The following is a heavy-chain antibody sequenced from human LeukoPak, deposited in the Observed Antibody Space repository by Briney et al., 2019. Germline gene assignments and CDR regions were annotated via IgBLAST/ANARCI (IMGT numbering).Heavy chain of an antibody. D-gene: IGHD2/OR15-2a*01. J-gene: IGHJ4*02. V-gene: IGHV3-23*01. CDR1: KFTFMNYA. Sequence: GGSLRLSCTASKFTFMNYAMHWVRQAPGKGLEWLSTIGSAGGSIFYADSVKGRFTISRDNSKSTLFLQMDSLRVEDTALYYCAKRGEVSTYYYFESWGQGALVTVSS. CDR2: IGSAGGSI. CDR3: AKRGEVSTYYYFES.